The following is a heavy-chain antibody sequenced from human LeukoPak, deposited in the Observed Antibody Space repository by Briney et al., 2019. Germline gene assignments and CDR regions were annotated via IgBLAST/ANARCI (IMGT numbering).Heavy chain of an antibody. J-gene: IGHJ4*02. D-gene: IGHD5-12*01. Sequence: SVKVSCKTSGGTFNNYAISWVRQAPGQGLEWMGRVVPMFGIRNYPQTFRGRVNITADKATNTVYMELRSLRAEDTAIYYCATEPSRSYSFDHLDFWGLGTPVTFSS. CDR3: ATEPSRSYSFDHLDF. V-gene: IGHV1-69*04. CDR2: VVPMFGIR. CDR1: GGTFNNYA.